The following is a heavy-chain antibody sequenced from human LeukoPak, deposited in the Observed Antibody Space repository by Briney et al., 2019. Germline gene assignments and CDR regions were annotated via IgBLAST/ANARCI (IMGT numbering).Heavy chain of an antibody. D-gene: IGHD3-9*01. J-gene: IGHJ6*03. Sequence: SGGSLRLSCAASGFTFSSYAMSWVRQAPGKGLEWVSAISGSGGSTYYADSVKGRFTISRDNSKNTLYLQMNSLRAEDTAVYYCAKAEEVTIFHLYYYYMDVWGKGTTVTVSS. V-gene: IGHV3-23*01. CDR3: AKAEEVTIFHLYYYYMDV. CDR2: ISGSGGST. CDR1: GFTFSSYA.